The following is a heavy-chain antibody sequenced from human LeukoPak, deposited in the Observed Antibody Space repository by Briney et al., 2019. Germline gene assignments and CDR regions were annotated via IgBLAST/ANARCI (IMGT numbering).Heavy chain of an antibody. CDR2: ITSSSTYT. Sequence: GGSLRLSCAASGFTFSTYEMNWVRQTPGKGLEWVSSITSSSTYTFYADSVKGRFTISRDNARNSLYLQMNSLRAEDTAVYYCARDPYSGTYGDTYYYYMDVWGKGTTVTISS. J-gene: IGHJ6*03. CDR1: GFTFSTYE. D-gene: IGHD1-26*01. V-gene: IGHV3-21*01. CDR3: ARDPYSGTYGDTYYYYMDV.